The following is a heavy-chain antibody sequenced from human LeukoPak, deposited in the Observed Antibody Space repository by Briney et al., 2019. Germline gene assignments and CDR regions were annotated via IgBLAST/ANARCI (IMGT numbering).Heavy chain of an antibody. D-gene: IGHD1-14*01. CDR3: AKGSLRDHPHSFDA. J-gene: IGHJ5*02. CDR2: TSDAGERT. Sequence: GGSLRVSCVDSRFTLRGYAMGWVRQSPGKGLEWVSFTSDAGERTDYADSVKRRFSMSRDNSENPLHLQKHTLTADDTPMYFCAKGSLRDHPHSFDAWGPGTLVTVS. CDR1: RFTLRGYA. V-gene: IGHV3-23*01.